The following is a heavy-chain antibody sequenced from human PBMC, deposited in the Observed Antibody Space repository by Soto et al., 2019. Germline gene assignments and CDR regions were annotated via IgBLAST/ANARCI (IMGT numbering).Heavy chain of an antibody. Sequence: PSETLSLTCAVYGGSFSGYDWTWIRQPPGTGLEWIGEINHSGSTNYNPSLKSRVTISVDTSKNQFSLKLTSVTAADTAVYYCARDKNTGLFDYWGQGTLVTVSA. CDR2: INHSGST. D-gene: IGHD2-8*02. V-gene: IGHV4-34*01. CDR3: ARDKNTGLFDY. J-gene: IGHJ4*02. CDR1: GGSFSGYD.